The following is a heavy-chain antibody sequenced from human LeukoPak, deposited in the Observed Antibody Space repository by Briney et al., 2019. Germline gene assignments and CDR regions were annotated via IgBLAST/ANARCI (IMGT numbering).Heavy chain of an antibody. D-gene: IGHD4-23*01. CDR2: IYYSGST. CDR1: NYSINNGYY. Sequence: SETLSLTCTVSNYSINNGYYWSWIRQPPGKGLEWIGYIYYSGSTKYNPSLKSRLTISVDRSKDQFSLKVSSVTAADTAVYYCARTPPRGGYDYWGRGTLVTVSS. CDR3: ARTPPRGGYDY. V-gene: IGHV4-61*01. J-gene: IGHJ4*02.